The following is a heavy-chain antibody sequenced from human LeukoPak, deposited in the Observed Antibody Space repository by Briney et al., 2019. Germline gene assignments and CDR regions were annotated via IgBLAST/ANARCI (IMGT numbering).Heavy chain of an antibody. Sequence: GGSLRLSCEASGFTFSAYWMSWVRQAPGKGLEWVANIKQDGSQTYHADSVKGRFTISRDNAKNSLYLQMSSLRAEDTAVYYCTRVEETATTAAIIRKYSYYYYYVDVWGKGNTVTVSS. J-gene: IGHJ6*03. D-gene: IGHD4-11*01. CDR2: IKQDGSQT. CDR3: TRVEETATTAAIIRKYSYYYYYVDV. CDR1: GFTFSAYW. V-gene: IGHV3-7*01.